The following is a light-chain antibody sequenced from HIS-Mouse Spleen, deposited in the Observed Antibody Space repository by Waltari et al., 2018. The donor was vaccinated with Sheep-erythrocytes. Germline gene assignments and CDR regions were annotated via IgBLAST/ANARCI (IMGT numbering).Light chain of an antibody. CDR2: ASS. CDR1: QSISSY. V-gene: IGKV1-39*01. CDR3: QQSYSTPQFT. J-gene: IGKJ3*01. Sequence: DIQMTQSPSSLSASVGDRVTITCRASQSISSYLNWYQQKPGKATKLLIYASSSLQSGVPSRFGSSGSDTDYTLTISSLQPAEFATYYCQQSYSTPQFTFGPGTKVDIK.